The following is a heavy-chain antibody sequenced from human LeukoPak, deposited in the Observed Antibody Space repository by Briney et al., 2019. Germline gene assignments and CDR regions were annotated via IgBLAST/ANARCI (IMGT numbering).Heavy chain of an antibody. CDR3: AKVGGYSYGSYYYYYGMDV. CDR2: ISWNSGSI. Sequence: GRSLRLSCAASGFTFDDYAMHWVRHAPGKGLEWVSGISWNSGSIGYADSVKGRFTISRDNAKNSLYLQMNSLRAEDTALYYCAKVGGYSYGSYYYYYGMDVWGQGTTVTVSS. J-gene: IGHJ6*02. D-gene: IGHD5-18*01. CDR1: GFTFDDYA. V-gene: IGHV3-9*01.